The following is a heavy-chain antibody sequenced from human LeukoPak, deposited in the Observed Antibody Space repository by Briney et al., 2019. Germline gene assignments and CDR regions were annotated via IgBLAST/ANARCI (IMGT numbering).Heavy chain of an antibody. CDR3: ARDPSYDFWSGYSRARLYYYYYMDV. CDR2: IKQDGSER. Sequence: SGGSLRLSCAASGFTFTSYWVSWVRQAPGKGLEWVANIKQDGSERYYVDSVKGRFTISRDNAKNSLYLQMNSLRAEDTAVYYCARDPSYDFWSGYSRARLYYYYYMDVWGKGTTVTVSS. CDR1: GFTFTSYW. J-gene: IGHJ6*03. D-gene: IGHD3-3*01. V-gene: IGHV3-7*01.